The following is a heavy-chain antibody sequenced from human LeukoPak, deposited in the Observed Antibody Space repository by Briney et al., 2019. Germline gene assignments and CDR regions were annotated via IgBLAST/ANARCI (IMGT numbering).Heavy chain of an antibody. CDR3: AIELYYYDSSGYYY. Sequence: SETLSLTCAVYGGSFSGYYWSWIRQPPGKGLEWIGEIYHSGSTNYNPSLKSRVTISVDTSKNQFSLKLSSVTAADTAVYYCAIELYYYDSSGYYYWGQGTLVTVSS. J-gene: IGHJ4*02. CDR1: GGSFSGYY. CDR2: IYHSGST. V-gene: IGHV4-34*01. D-gene: IGHD3-22*01.